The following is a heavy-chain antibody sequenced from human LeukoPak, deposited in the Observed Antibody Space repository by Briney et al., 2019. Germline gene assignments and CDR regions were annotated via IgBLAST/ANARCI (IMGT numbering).Heavy chain of an antibody. Sequence: PGGSLRLSCAASGFTFSDYWMHWVRQAPGKGLVWVSRINSDGSNRSYADSVKGRFTISRDNAKNTLYLQMNSLRAEDTAVYYCAKGHSSGWYYFDYWGQGTLVTVSS. CDR3: AKGHSSGWYYFDY. J-gene: IGHJ4*02. CDR1: GFTFSDYW. CDR2: INSDGSNR. D-gene: IGHD6-19*01. V-gene: IGHV3-74*01.